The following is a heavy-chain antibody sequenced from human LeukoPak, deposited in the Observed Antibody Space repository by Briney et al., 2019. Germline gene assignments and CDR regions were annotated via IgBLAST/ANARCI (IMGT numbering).Heavy chain of an antibody. CDR2: VNHSGST. J-gene: IGHJ4*02. Sequence: SETLSLTCAVYGGSFSGYYWSWIRQPPGKGLEWIGEVNHSGSTNYNPSLKSRVTISVDTSKNQFSLKLSSVTAADTAVYYCARGQVFSGSYPFDYWGQGTLVTVSS. CDR1: GGSFSGYY. V-gene: IGHV4-34*01. CDR3: ARGQVFSGSYPFDY. D-gene: IGHD1-26*01.